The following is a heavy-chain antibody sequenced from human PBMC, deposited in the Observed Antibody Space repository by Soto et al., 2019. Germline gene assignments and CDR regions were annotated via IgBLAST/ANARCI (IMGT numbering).Heavy chain of an antibody. D-gene: IGHD3-3*01. Sequence: QVQLVESGGGVVQPGRSLKLSCLASGFTFNDYAMHWVRQAPGKGLEWVALISYDESNKDYADSVKGRFTISRDNSKNALYLQINSLSSEDTAVYYCAKLRLATYDFWGGCHSWGQGTLVTVSS. CDR3: AKLRLATYDFWGGCHS. V-gene: IGHV3-30*18. CDR2: ISYDESNK. J-gene: IGHJ4*02. CDR1: GFTFNDYA.